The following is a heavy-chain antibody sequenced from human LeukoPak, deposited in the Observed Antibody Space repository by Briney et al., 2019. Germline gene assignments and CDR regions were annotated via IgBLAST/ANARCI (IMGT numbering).Heavy chain of an antibody. CDR2: IYYSGST. D-gene: IGHD2-21*02. CDR3: ARDSRSCGGDCSWSMIRYYYYYYMDV. CDR1: GGSISSSSYY. J-gene: IGHJ6*03. Sequence: SSETLSLTCTVSGGSISSSSYYWGWIRQPPGKGLEWIGSIYYSGSTYYNPSLKSRVTISVDTSKNQFSLKLSSVTAADTAVYYCARDSRSCGGDCSWSMIRYYYYYYMDVWGKGTTVTVSS. V-gene: IGHV4-39*07.